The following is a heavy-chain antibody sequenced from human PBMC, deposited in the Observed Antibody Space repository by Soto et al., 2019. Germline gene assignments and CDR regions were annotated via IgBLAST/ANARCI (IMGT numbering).Heavy chain of an antibody. V-gene: IGHV4-39*01. J-gene: IGHJ4*02. CDR3: ARSITMIVVVIDY. D-gene: IGHD3-22*01. Sequence: SETLSLTCTVSGGSISSSSYYRGWIRQPPGKGLEWIGSIYYSGSTYYNPSLKSRVTISVDTSKNQFSLKLSSVTAADTAVYYCARSITMIVVVIDYWGQGTLVTVSS. CDR1: GGSISSSSYY. CDR2: IYYSGST.